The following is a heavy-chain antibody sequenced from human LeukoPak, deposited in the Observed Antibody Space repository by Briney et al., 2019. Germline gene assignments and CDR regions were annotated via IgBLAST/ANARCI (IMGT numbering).Heavy chain of an antibody. Sequence: GASVKVSCKASGYTFTSYGISWVRQAPGQGLEWMGIINPSGGSTSYAQKFQGRVTMTRDTSTSTVYMELSSLRSEDTAVYYCTGSGSYREFDYWGQGTLVTVSS. V-gene: IGHV1-46*01. CDR2: INPSGGST. CDR3: TGSGSYREFDY. D-gene: IGHD1-26*01. CDR1: GYTFTSYG. J-gene: IGHJ4*02.